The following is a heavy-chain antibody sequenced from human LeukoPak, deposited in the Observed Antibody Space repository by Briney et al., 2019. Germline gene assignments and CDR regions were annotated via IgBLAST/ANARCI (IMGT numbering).Heavy chain of an antibody. V-gene: IGHV3-53*01. CDR1: GFTVSSNY. Sequence: AGGSLRLSCAASGFTVSSNYMSWVRQAPGRGLEWVSVIYSGGSTYYADSVKGRFTISRDNSKNTLYLQMNSLRAEDTAVYYCAKIYGDYDFDYWGQGTLVTVSS. D-gene: IGHD4-17*01. J-gene: IGHJ4*02. CDR3: AKIYGDYDFDY. CDR2: IYSGGST.